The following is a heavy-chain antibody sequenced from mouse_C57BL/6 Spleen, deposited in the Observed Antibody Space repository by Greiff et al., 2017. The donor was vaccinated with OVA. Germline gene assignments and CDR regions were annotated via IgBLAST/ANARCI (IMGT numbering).Heavy chain of an antibody. Sequence: VQLQQPGAELVMPGASVKLSCKASGYTFTSYWMHWVKQRPGQGLEWIGEIDPSDSYTTYNQKFKGKSTLTVAKSSSTAYMQLSSLTSEDSAVYYCAREGGRYDNYAMDYWGQGTSVTVSS. CDR3: AREGGRYDNYAMDY. CDR2: IDPSDSYT. D-gene: IGHD2-12*01. V-gene: IGHV1-69*01. CDR1: GYTFTSYW. J-gene: IGHJ4*01.